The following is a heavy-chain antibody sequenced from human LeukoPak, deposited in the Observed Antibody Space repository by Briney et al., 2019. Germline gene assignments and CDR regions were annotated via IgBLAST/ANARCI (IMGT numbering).Heavy chain of an antibody. V-gene: IGHV1-46*01. D-gene: IGHD1-7*01. J-gene: IGHJ4*02. CDR3: AILMGELELRDY. CDR2: INPSGGST. CDR1: GYTLTSYY. Sequence: ASVKVSCKASGYTLTSYYMHWVRQAPGRGLEWMGIINPSGGSTSYAQKFQGRVTMTRDMTTSTVYMELSSLRSEDTAVYYCAILMGELELRDYWGQGTLVTVSS.